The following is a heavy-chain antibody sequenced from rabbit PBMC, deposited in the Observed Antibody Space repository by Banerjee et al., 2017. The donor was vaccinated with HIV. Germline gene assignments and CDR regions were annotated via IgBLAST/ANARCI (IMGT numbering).Heavy chain of an antibody. D-gene: IGHD7-1*01. J-gene: IGHJ2*01. CDR2: ISAGSSGTT. Sequence: QSLEESGGDLVKPGASLTLTCTASGFSFNNNYYMCWVRQAPGKGLEWIACISAGSSGTTYYASWAKGRFTISKTSSTTVTLQMTSLTAADTATYFCARGAGYGADDGAGAFDPWGPGTLVTVS. CDR3: ARGAGYGADDGAGAFDP. CDR1: GFSFNNNYY. V-gene: IGHV1S40*01.